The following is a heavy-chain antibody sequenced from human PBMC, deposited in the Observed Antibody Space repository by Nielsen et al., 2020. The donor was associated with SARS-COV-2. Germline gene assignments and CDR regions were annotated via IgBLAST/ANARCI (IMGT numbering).Heavy chain of an antibody. Sequence: GGSLRLSCKGSGYSFTSYWIGWVRQMPGKGLEWMGVIYPRDSDTRYSPSFQGQVTISADKSISTAYLQWSSLKASDTAMYYCARQSPAASYYYYGMDVWGQGTTVTVSS. CDR3: ARQSPAASYYYYGMDV. V-gene: IGHV5-51*01. D-gene: IGHD2-2*01. CDR1: GYSFTSYW. J-gene: IGHJ6*02. CDR2: IYPRDSDT.